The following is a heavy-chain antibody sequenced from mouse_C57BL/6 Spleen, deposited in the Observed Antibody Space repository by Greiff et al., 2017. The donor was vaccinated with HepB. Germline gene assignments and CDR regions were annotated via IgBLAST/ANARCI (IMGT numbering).Heavy chain of an antibody. J-gene: IGHJ2*01. CDR1: VYTFTDYE. D-gene: IGHD1-1*01. CDR2: IDPETGGT. V-gene: IGHV1-15*01. CDR3: TLFITTVVYFDY. Sequence: VQLQQSGAELVRPGASVTLSCKASVYTFTDYEMHWVKQTPVHGLEWIGAIDPETGGTAYNQKFKGKAILTADKSSSTAYMELRSLTSEDSAVYYCTLFITTVVYFDYWGQGTTLTVSS.